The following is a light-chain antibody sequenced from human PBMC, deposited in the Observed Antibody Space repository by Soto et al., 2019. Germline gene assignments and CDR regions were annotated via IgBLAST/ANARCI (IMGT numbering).Light chain of an antibody. V-gene: IGLV3-21*02. Sequence: SYELTQPPSVSVAPGQTARITCGGNNIGSESVHWYQQRPGQAPVLAVYDDSDRPAGIPERFAGFNVSNPHTLTISKVEAGDEADYYCQVWYSSTDLYVFGSGTKV. CDR1: NIGSES. CDR2: DDS. CDR3: QVWYSSTDLYV. J-gene: IGLJ1*01.